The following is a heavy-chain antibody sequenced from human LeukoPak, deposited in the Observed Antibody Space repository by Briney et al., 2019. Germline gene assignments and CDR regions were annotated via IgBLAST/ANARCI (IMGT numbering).Heavy chain of an antibody. Sequence: GGSLRLSCAASGFTFSSYWMSWVRQAPGKGLEWVANIKQDGSEKYYVDSVKGRFTISRDNAKNSLYLQMNSLRAEDTAVYYCARELTYYYDSSGYRPNLYYYYYGMDVWGQGTTVTVSS. CDR2: IKQDGSEK. CDR3: ARELTYYYDSSGYRPNLYYYYYGMDV. D-gene: IGHD3-22*01. V-gene: IGHV3-7*01. J-gene: IGHJ6*02. CDR1: GFTFSSYW.